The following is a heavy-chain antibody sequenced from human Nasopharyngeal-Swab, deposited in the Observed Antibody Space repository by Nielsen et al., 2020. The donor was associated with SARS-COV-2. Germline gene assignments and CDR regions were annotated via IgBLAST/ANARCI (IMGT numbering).Heavy chain of an antibody. Sequence: RQAPAKGLEWVSYISSSGSTIYYADSVKGRFTISRDNAKNSLYLQMNSLRAEDTAVYYCAREGRFLDYYYYYGMDVWGQGTTVTVSS. CDR3: AREGRFLDYYYYYGMDV. J-gene: IGHJ6*02. CDR2: ISSSGSTI. V-gene: IGHV3-11*04. D-gene: IGHD3-3*01.